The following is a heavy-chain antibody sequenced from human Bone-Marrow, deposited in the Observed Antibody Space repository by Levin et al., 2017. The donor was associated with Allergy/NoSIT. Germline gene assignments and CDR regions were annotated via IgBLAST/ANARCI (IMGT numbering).Heavy chain of an antibody. D-gene: IGHD6-13*01. CDR3: ARHKRGHLVFDWFDP. Sequence: SETLSLTCTVSGGSINSDSYYWAWIRQPPGKELEWIGSLYYLGSTYYNPSLKSRVTISVDTSKNQFSLKLSSVTAADTAVYYCARHKRGHLVFDWFDPWGQGTLVTVSS. CDR2: LYYLGST. V-gene: IGHV4-39*01. CDR1: GGSINSDSYY. J-gene: IGHJ5*02.